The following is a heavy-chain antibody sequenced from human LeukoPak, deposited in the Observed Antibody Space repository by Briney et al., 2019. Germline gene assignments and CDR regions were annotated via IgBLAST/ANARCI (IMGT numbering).Heavy chain of an antibody. J-gene: IGHJ5*02. CDR1: GYTFTSYG. V-gene: IGHV1-18*01. Sequence: ASVKVSCKASGYTFTSYGISWVRQAPGQGLEWMGWISPDNGNTNYEPKLQDRVTMTTDTSTRTVYMEVRSLRSDDTAVYYCARSSGGSWKQRRKLNWFDPWGQGTLVTVSS. CDR2: ISPDNGNT. CDR3: ARSSGGSWKQRRKLNWFDP. D-gene: IGHD5-18*01.